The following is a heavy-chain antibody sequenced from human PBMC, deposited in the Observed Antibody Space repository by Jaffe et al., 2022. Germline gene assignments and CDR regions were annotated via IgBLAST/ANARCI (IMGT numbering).Heavy chain of an antibody. J-gene: IGHJ3*02. D-gene: IGHD2-15*01. CDR1: GFTFSSYW. CDR2: IKQDGSEK. CDR3: ARVDMVVAATAADAFDI. V-gene: IGHV3-7*04. Sequence: EVQLVESGGGLVQPGGSLRLSCAASGFTFSSYWMSWVRQAPGKGLEWVANIKQDGSEKYYVDSVKGRFTISRDNAKNSLYLQMNSLRAEDTAVYYCARVDMVVAATAADAFDIWGQGTMVTVSS.